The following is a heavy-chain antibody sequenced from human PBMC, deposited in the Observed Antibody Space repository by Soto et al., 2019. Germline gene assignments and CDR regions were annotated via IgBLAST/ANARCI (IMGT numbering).Heavy chain of an antibody. J-gene: IGHJ4*02. CDR1: GFTFSSYW. CDR2: IKQDGSEK. V-gene: IGHV3-7*01. D-gene: IGHD3-3*01. CDR3: ARVDGFLEWLFNPDY. Sequence: GGSLRLSCAASGFTFSSYWMSWVRQAPGKGLEWVANIKQDGSEKYYVDSVKGRFPISRDNAKNSLYLQMNSLRAEDTAVYYCARVDGFLEWLFNPDYWGQGTLVTVSS.